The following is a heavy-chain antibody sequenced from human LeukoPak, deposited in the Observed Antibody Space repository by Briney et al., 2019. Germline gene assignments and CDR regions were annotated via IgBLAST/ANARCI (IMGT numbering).Heavy chain of an antibody. D-gene: IGHD3-22*01. CDR2: ISWNSGSI. Sequence: GGSLRLSCAASGFTFDDYAMHWVRQAPGKGLEWVSGISWNSGSIGYADSVKGRFTISRDNAKNSLYLQMNSLRAEDTALYYCAKDMGGSGYYYLHDAFDIWGQGTMVTVSS. CDR1: GFTFDDYA. V-gene: IGHV3-9*01. CDR3: AKDMGGSGYYYLHDAFDI. J-gene: IGHJ3*02.